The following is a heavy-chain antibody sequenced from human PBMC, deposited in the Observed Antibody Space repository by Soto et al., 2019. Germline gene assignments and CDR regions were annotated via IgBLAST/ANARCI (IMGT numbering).Heavy chain of an antibody. CDR2: ISSSGSTI. CDR1: GFTFSSYE. J-gene: IGHJ4*02. CDR3: AREMGKYSSGWFDY. V-gene: IGHV3-48*03. Sequence: PGGSLRLSCAASGFTFSSYEMNWVRQAPGKGLEWVSYISSSGSTIYYADSVKGRFTISRDNAKNSLYLQMNSLRAEDTAVYYCAREMGKYSSGWFDYWGQGTLVTVSS. D-gene: IGHD6-19*01.